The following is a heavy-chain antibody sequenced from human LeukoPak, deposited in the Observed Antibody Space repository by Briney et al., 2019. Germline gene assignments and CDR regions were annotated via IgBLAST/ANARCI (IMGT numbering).Heavy chain of an antibody. CDR1: GYNFIDYY. CDR2: INPSSTIT. CDR3: ALIAPPHN. V-gene: IGHV1-46*01. D-gene: IGHD6-13*01. J-gene: IGHJ4*02. Sequence: ASVTVSCKTSGYNFIDYYIHWVRQAPGRGLEWMGKINPSSTITTYAPKYQGRVTVTKDTSTNTVYMELSSLRSDDTAVYYCALIAPPHNWGQGTLVTVSS.